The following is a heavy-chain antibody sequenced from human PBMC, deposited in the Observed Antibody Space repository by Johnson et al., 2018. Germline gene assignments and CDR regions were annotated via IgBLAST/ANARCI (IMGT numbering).Heavy chain of an antibody. CDR3: ARDHVYSSSGYSAVDYYYYMDV. D-gene: IGHD6-13*01. CDR1: GFTFSRYS. V-gene: IGHV3-21*01. Sequence: VQLQESGGGLVKPGGSXRLSCAASGFTFSRYSMNWVRQAPGKGLEWVSSISSSSSYIDYAYAVKGRITLPRDNAKNSLYLQMNSLRAEDTAVYYCARDHVYSSSGYSAVDYYYYMDVWGKGTTVTVSS. CDR2: ISSSSSYI. J-gene: IGHJ6*03.